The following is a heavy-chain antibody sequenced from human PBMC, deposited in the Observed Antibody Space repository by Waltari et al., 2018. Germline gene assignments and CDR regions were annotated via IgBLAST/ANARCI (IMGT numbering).Heavy chain of an antibody. V-gene: IGHV1-3*01. CDR1: GYTFTSYA. Sequence: QVQLVQSGAEVKKPGASVKVSCKASGYTFTSYAMHWVRQAPGQRLEWMGWINAGNGNTKYSQKFQGRVTITRDTSASTAYMELSSLRSEDTAVYYCARSEDIVVVPAGVGGYNWFDPWGQGTLVTVSS. D-gene: IGHD2-2*01. CDR2: INAGNGNT. CDR3: ARSEDIVVVPAGVGGYNWFDP. J-gene: IGHJ5*02.